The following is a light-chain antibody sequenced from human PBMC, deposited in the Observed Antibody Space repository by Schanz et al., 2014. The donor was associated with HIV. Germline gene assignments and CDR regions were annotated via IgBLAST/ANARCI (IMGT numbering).Light chain of an antibody. Sequence: QSALTQPPSASGSPGQSVTISCTGTSSDVGGYNYVSWYQQHPGGAPKLVIYDVSIRPSGVSDRFSGSKSGNTASLTISGLPPEDEADYYCASCVAYNPCVFGGGTKLTVL. CDR3: ASCVAYNPCV. CDR2: DVS. CDR1: SSDVGGYNY. V-gene: IGLV2-8*01. J-gene: IGLJ2*01.